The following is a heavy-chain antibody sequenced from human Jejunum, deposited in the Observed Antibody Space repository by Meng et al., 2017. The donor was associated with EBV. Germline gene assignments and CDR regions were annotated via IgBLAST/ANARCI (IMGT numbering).Heavy chain of an antibody. J-gene: IGHJ5*02. CDR3: VSQHLLHNYFDP. CDR1: GDSIHSISYS. V-gene: IGHV4-30-4*07. D-gene: IGHD6-13*01. CDR2: IYYSGST. Sequence: VQLHEARSGLVEPSQTLALNDVVSGDSIHSISYSWNWIRQVPGLGLEWIGYIYYSGSTYYNPSLKRRVTISVAMSKNQFALKLNSVTAADTAMYYCVSQHLLHNYFDPWGQGTLVTVSS.